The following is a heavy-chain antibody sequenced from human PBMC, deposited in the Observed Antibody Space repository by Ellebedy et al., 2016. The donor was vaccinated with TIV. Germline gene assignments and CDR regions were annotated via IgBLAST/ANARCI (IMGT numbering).Heavy chain of an antibody. J-gene: IGHJ5*02. CDR3: ARKVGATTFFGGGWFDP. D-gene: IGHD3-3*01. Sequence: SETLSLXCTVSGGSISSSSYYWGWIRQPPGKGLEWIGSIYYSGSTYYNPSLKSRVTISVDTSKNQFSLKLSSVTAADTAVYYCARKVGATTFFGGGWFDPWGQGTLVTVSS. CDR2: IYYSGST. V-gene: IGHV4-39*01. CDR1: GGSISSSSYY.